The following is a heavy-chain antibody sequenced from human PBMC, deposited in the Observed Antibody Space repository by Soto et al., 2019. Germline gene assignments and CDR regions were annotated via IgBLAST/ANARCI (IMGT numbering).Heavy chain of an antibody. J-gene: IGHJ4*02. CDR1: GGSISSYY. V-gene: IGHV4-59*01. CDR3: ARDLSGYFDY. Sequence: QVQLQESGPGLVKPSETLSLTCTVSGGSISSYYWSWIRQPPGKGLEWIGYIYYSGSTNYNPSLKXXVXIXXDTSKNQFSLKLSSVTAADTAVYYCARDLSGYFDYWGQGTLVTVSS. CDR2: IYYSGST. D-gene: IGHD3-22*01.